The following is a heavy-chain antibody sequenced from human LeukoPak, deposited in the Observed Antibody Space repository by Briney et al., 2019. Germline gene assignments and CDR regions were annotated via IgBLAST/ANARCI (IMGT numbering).Heavy chain of an antibody. CDR1: GFTFRSYD. V-gene: IGHV3-48*03. CDR3: ARDRNTDFWSGYYTNYFDY. J-gene: IGHJ4*02. CDR2: ISSSGSTI. D-gene: IGHD3-3*01. Sequence: GGSLRLSCAASGFTFRSYDMNWVRQAPGKGLEWVSYISSSGSTIFYADSVKGRFTISRDNAKNSLFLQMNSLRAEDTAVYYCARDRNTDFWSGYYTNYFDYWGQGTLVTVSS.